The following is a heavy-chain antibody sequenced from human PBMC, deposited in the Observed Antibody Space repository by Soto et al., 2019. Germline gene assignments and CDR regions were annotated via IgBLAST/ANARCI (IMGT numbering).Heavy chain of an antibody. CDR2: ISYDGSNK. D-gene: IGHD5-18*01. CDR3: AKAPSKVYSSSSLGY. CDR1: GFTFSSYG. J-gene: IGHJ4*02. V-gene: IGHV3-30*18. Sequence: GGSLRLSCAASGFTFSSYGMHWVRQAPGKGLEWVAVISYDGSNKYYADSVKGRFTISRDNSKNTLYLQMNSLRAEDTAVYYCAKAPSKVYSSSSLGYWGQGTLVTVSS.